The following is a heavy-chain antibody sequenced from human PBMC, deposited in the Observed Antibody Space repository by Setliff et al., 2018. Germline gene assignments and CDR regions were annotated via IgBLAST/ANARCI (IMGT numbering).Heavy chain of an antibody. Sequence: PSETLSLTCTVSGASVNSGYDNWNWLRQPAGKGLEWIGHIYSEGTTNYSPSLRSRVTISSDTSKNQFSLQLNSVTATDTAVYYCARGRLLYVGDSHYFDIWGQGTLVTVSS. D-gene: IGHD4-17*01. V-gene: IGHV4-61*09. J-gene: IGHJ4*02. CDR1: GASVNSGYDN. CDR3: ARGRLLYVGDSHYFDI. CDR2: IYSEGTT.